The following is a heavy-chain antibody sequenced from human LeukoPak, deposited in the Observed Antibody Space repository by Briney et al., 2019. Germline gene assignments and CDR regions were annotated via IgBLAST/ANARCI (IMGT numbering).Heavy chain of an antibody. CDR1: GGTFSSYA. CDR2: IIPILGIA. D-gene: IGHD4-17*01. CDR3: ARGINGDYRNAYFDY. Sequence: SVKVPCKASGGTFSSYAISWVRQAPGQGLEWMGRIIPILGIANYAQKFQGRVTITADKSTSTAYMELSSLRSEDTAVYYCARGINGDYRNAYFDYWGQGTLVTVSS. V-gene: IGHV1-69*04. J-gene: IGHJ4*02.